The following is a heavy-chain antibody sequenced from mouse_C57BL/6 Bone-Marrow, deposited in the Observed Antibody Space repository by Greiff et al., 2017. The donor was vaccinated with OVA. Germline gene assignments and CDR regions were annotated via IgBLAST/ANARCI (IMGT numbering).Heavy chain of an antibody. J-gene: IGHJ4*01. CDR3: TPYPYYYAMDY. CDR2: IDPANGDT. V-gene: IGHV14-4*01. CDR1: GFNIKDDY. Sequence: VQLKESGAELVRPGASVKLSCTASGFNIKDDYMHWVKQRPEQGLEWIGWIDPANGDTEYASKFQGKATITADTSSNTAYLQLSSLTSEDTAVYYCTPYPYYYAMDYWGQGTSVTVSS.